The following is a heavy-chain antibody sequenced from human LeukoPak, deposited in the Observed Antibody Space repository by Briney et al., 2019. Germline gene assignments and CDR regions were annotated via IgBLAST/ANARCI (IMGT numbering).Heavy chain of an antibody. D-gene: IGHD6-13*01. Sequence: PGGSLRLSCAASGFTFSSYSMNWVRQAPGKGLEWVSSISSSSSSYIYYADSVKGRFTISRDNAKNSLYLQMNSLRAEDTAVYYCAPLAGQQLVEIAYWGQGTLVTVSS. CDR1: GFTFSSYS. J-gene: IGHJ4*02. CDR3: APLAGQQLVEIAY. CDR2: ISSSSSSYI. V-gene: IGHV3-21*01.